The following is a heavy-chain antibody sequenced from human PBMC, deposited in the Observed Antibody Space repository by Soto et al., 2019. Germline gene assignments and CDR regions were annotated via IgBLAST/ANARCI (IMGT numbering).Heavy chain of an antibody. CDR2: ISYDGSNK. CDR3: ARESIIQYYFDY. V-gene: IGHV3-30-3*01. Sequence: PGGSLRLSCAASGFTFSSYAMHWVRQAPGKGLEWVAVISYDGSNKYYADSVKGRFTISRDNSKNTLYLQMNSLRAEDTAVYYCARESIIQYYFDYWGQGTLVTVSS. J-gene: IGHJ4*02. CDR1: GFTFSSYA. D-gene: IGHD3-16*01.